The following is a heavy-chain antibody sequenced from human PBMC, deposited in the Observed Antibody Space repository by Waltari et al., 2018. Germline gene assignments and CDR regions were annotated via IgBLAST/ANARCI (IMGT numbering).Heavy chain of an antibody. CDR2: FDPEDWET. J-gene: IGHJ6*02. V-gene: IGHV1-24*01. Sequence: QVQLVQTGAEVKKPGASVKVSCKVSGYTLTELPMHWVRQAPGKGLEWMGGFDPEDWETIYAQKFQGRVTMTEDTSTDTAYMELSSLRSEDTAVYYCATGGNSGSYYDYYYGMDVWGQGTTVTVSS. CDR1: GYTLTELP. CDR3: ATGGNSGSYYDYYYGMDV. D-gene: IGHD1-26*01.